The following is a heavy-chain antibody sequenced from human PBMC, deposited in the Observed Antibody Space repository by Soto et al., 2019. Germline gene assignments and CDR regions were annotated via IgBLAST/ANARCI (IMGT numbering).Heavy chain of an antibody. D-gene: IGHD6-6*01. CDR3: TTDKEAARHPLGYYYYYYGMDV. CDR2: IKSKTDGGTT. J-gene: IGHJ6*02. CDR1: GFTFSNAW. V-gene: IGHV3-15*07. Sequence: GGSLRLSCAASGFTFSNAWMNWVRQAPGKGLEWVGRIKSKTDGGTTDYAAPVKGRFTISRDDSKNTLYLQMNSLKTEDTAVYYCTTDKEAARHPLGYYYYYYGMDVWGQGTTVTVSS.